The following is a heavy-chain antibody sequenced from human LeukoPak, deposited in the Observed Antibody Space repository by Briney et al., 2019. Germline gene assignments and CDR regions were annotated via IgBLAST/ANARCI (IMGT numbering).Heavy chain of an antibody. CDR3: ASTSGYCSGGNCYSAFDY. CDR2: IYSSGRT. V-gene: IGHV4-59*13. D-gene: IGHD2-15*01. Sequence: SETLSLTCTVSGGSISGYYWSWIRQPPGKGLEWIGCIYSSGRTNYNPSLKSRVTISVDTSNNQFSLKLSSVTAADTAVYYCASTSGYCSGGNCYSAFDYWGQGTLVTVSS. CDR1: GGSISGYY. J-gene: IGHJ4*02.